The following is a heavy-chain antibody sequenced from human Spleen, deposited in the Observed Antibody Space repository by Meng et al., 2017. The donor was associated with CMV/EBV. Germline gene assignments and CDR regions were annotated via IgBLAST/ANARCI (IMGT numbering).Heavy chain of an antibody. J-gene: IGHJ4*02. CDR1: GASISSYY. V-gene: IGHV4-59*01. CDR2: IYYGGST. Sequence: SETLSLTCTVSGASISSYYWTWIRQPPGKGLEWIGYIYYGGSTNYNPSLKSRVTISVDTSKNQFSLKLSSVTAADTAVYYCARVDSNHFDYWGQGTLVTVSS. CDR3: ARVDSNHFDY. D-gene: IGHD4-11*01.